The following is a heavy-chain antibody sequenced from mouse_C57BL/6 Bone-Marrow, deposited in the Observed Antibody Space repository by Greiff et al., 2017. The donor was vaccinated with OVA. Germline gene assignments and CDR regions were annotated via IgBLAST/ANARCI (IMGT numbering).Heavy chain of an antibody. V-gene: IGHV1-18*01. J-gene: IGHJ3*01. D-gene: IGHD2-5*01. CDR1: GYTFTDYN. CDR3: ARSGHSNYPFAY. CDR2: INPNNGGT. Sequence: EVKLMESGPELVKPGASVKIPCKASGYTFTDYNMDWVKQSHGTSLEWIGDINPNNGGTIYNQKFKGKATLTVDKSSSTAYMELRSLTSEDTAVYYCARSGHSNYPFAYWGQGTLVTVSA.